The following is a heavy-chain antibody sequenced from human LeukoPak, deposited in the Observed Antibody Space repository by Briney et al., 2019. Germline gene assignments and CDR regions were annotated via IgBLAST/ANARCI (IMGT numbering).Heavy chain of an antibody. D-gene: IGHD5-12*01. CDR1: GFTFSSYT. J-gene: IGHJ4*02. Sequence: GGSLRLSCAASGFTFSSYTMNWVRQAPGKGLEWVANIKQDGSEKYYVDSVKGRFTISRDNAKNSVYLQMNSLRAEDTAVYYCARDKRASAYSGSLFDYWGQGTLVTVSS. CDR2: IKQDGSEK. CDR3: ARDKRASAYSGSLFDY. V-gene: IGHV3-7*01.